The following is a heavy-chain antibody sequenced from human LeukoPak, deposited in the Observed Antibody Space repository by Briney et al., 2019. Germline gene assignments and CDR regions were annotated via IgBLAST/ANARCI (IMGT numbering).Heavy chain of an antibody. CDR3: ARSFGAGSYYMDV. Sequence: PGGSLRLSCAASGFTFSSYWMSWVRQAPGKGLEWVANIKQDGSEKYYVDSVKGRFTISRDNAKNSLYLQMNSLRAEDTAVYYCARSFGAGSYYMDVWGKGTTVTISS. CDR1: GFTFSSYW. D-gene: IGHD3-10*01. CDR2: IKQDGSEK. V-gene: IGHV3-7*01. J-gene: IGHJ6*03.